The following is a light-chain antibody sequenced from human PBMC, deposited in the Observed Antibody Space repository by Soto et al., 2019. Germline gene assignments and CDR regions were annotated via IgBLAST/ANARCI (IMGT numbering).Light chain of an antibody. CDR3: QQSYSTPPYT. Sequence: DIQMTQSPSSLSASVGDRVTITCRASQSISSYLNWYQQKPGKAPKLLIYAASSLQSGVPSRFSGSGSGTDFTLTISSLQPEDFATYYCQQSYSTPPYTCGQGTKREIK. CDR2: AAS. J-gene: IGKJ2*01. V-gene: IGKV1-39*01. CDR1: QSISSY.